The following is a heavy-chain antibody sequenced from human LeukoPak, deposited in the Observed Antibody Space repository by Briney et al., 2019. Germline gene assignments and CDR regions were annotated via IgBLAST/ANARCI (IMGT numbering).Heavy chain of an antibody. J-gene: IGHJ4*02. V-gene: IGHV3-48*01. Sequence: GGSLRLSCLASGFTFSSYNINWVRQAPGKELEWVSYISSSGSSIYYADSVKGRFTVSRDNAKNSLYLQMNSLRAEDTAMYYCARVVGATSSFWGQGTLVTVSS. CDR1: GFTFSSYN. D-gene: IGHD1-26*01. CDR3: ARVVGATSSF. CDR2: ISSSGSSI.